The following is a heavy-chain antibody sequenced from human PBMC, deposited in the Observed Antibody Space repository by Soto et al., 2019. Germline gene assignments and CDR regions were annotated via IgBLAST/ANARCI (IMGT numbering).Heavy chain of an antibody. CDR2: ISGSGGST. V-gene: IGHV3-23*01. CDR3: AKDRAVVGDGYNSPFYYYYGMDV. Sequence: PGGSLRLSCAASGFTFSSYAMSWVRQAPGKGLEWVSAISGSGGSTYYADSVKGRFTISRDNSKNTLYLQMNSLRAEDTAVYYCAKDRAVVGDGYNSPFYYYYGMDVWSQGTTVTVSS. D-gene: IGHD5-12*01. CDR1: GFTFSSYA. J-gene: IGHJ6*02.